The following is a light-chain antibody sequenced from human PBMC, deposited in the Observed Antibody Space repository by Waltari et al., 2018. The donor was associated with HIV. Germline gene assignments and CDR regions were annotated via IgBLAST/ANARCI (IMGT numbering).Light chain of an antibody. V-gene: IGLV1-44*01. CDR1: TSTIGSNA. CDR3: AAWDDSLNGLL. J-gene: IGLJ2*01. Sequence: QSVLTQPPSASGTPGQGVTISCSGSTSTIGSNAVNWYRQLPGTAPTVLLYSTNQRPSGVPDRFSGSTSGTSASLAISGLQSEDDADYYCAAWDDSLNGLLFGGGTKLTVL. CDR2: STN.